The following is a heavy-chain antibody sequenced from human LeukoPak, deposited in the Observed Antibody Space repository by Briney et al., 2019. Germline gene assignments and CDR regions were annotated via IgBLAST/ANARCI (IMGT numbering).Heavy chain of an antibody. CDR1: GFTFSSYG. D-gene: IGHD6-13*01. CDR3: ARVSVTAAAGIEGAFDI. J-gene: IGHJ3*02. V-gene: IGHV3-33*01. Sequence: GGSLRLSCAASGFTFSSYGMHWVRQAPGKGLEWVAVIWYDGSNKYYADSVKGRFTISRDNSKNTLYLQMNSLRAEDTAVYYCARVSVTAAAGIEGAFDIWGQGTMVTVSS. CDR2: IWYDGSNK.